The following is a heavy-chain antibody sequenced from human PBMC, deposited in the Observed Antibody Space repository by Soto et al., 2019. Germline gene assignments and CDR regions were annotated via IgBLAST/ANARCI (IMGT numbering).Heavy chain of an antibody. CDR1: GCTFTSYG. D-gene: IGHD3-22*01. J-gene: IGHJ4*02. CDR2: ISAYNGNT. CDR3: ARSAYYYDSSGYYYPVYFDY. Sequence: ASVKVSCKASGCTFTSYGISWVRQAPGQGLEWMGWISAYNGNTNYAQKLQGRVTMTTDTSTSTAYMELRSLRSDDTAVYYCARSAYYYDSSGYYYPVYFDYWGQGTLVTVSS. V-gene: IGHV1-18*04.